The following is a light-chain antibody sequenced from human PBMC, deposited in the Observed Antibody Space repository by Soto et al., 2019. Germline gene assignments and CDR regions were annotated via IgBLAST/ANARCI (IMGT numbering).Light chain of an antibody. J-gene: IGKJ1*01. CDR2: DVS. Sequence: DIQLTKSPTTLSASVGDSVTITCRASQNVSTSLTWYQHKPGEAPKLLMFDVSNLESGVPSRFSGSGSGTEFTLSISSLHSDDFAVYYCQQYGSSPRTFGQGTKVDIK. CDR1: QNVSTS. CDR3: QQYGSSPRT. V-gene: IGKV1-5*01.